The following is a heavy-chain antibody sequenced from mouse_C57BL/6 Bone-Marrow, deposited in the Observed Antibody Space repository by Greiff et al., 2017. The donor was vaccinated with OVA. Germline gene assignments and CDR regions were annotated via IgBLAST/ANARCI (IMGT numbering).Heavy chain of an antibody. CDR3: ATVVAPDFDV. CDR1: GYTFTSYW. CDR2: IYPSDSET. J-gene: IGHJ1*03. V-gene: IGHV1-61*01. D-gene: IGHD1-1*01. Sequence: VQLQQPGAELVRPGSSVKLSCKASGYTFTSYWMDWVKQRPGQGLEWIGNIYPSDSETHYNQKFKDKATLTVDKSSSTAYMQLSSLTSEDSAVYYCATVVAPDFDVWGTGTTVTVSS.